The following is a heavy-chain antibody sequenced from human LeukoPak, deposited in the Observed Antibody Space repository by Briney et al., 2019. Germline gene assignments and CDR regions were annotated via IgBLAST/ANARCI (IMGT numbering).Heavy chain of an antibody. CDR3: ASIVVVTARYAFDI. CDR2: INPNSGDT. Sequence: ASVTVSCTASGYTFTVYYMHWVRQAPGQGLEWMGWINPNSGDTNYAQKFQGRVTMTRDTSISTAYMELSRLRSDDTAVYYCASIVVVTARYAFDIWGQGTMVTVSS. CDR1: GYTFTVYY. J-gene: IGHJ3*02. D-gene: IGHD2-21*02. V-gene: IGHV1-2*02.